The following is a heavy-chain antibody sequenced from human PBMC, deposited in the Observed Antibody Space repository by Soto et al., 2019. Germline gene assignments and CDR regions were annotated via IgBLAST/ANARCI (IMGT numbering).Heavy chain of an antibody. CDR1: GFTFSSYG. Sequence: QVQLVESGGGVVQPGRSLRLSCAASGFTFSSYGMHWVRQAPGKGLEWVAVIWYDGSNKYYADSVKGRFTISRDNSKNTLYLQMNSLRAEDTAVYYCARDGNATVTTGGAAFDIWGQGTMVTVSS. J-gene: IGHJ3*02. CDR3: ARDGNATVTTGGAAFDI. CDR2: IWYDGSNK. V-gene: IGHV3-33*01. D-gene: IGHD4-17*01.